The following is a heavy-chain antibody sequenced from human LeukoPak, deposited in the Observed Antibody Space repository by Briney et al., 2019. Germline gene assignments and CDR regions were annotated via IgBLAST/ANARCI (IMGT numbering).Heavy chain of an antibody. V-gene: IGHV3-7*01. Sequence: GGPLRLSCAASGLTFKWYLMIWVPQATGKAREGGANIKQDGSEKYDVDSVKGRFTISRDNAKNSLYLQMNSLRAEDTAVYYCVRRYMATSAEDFDYWGQGTLVTVSS. CDR2: IKQDGSEK. J-gene: IGHJ4*02. CDR3: VRRYMATSAEDFDY. D-gene: IGHD5-24*01. CDR1: GLTFKWYL.